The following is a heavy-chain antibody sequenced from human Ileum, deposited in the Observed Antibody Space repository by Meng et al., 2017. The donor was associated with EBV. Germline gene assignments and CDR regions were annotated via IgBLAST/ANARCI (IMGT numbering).Heavy chain of an antibody. CDR3: ARYGRCNGNSFYCFDP. J-gene: IGHJ5*02. Sequence: VRQEQWGQGRLTPSETLSLTCAVYGGSFNDYYWTWLRQPPGKGLEWIGEIDQSGYTKFNPSLSSRATISRDTSNNQFSLRLNSVTAADTALYYCARYGRCNGNSFYCFDPWGQGTLVTVSS. CDR1: GGSFNDYY. CDR2: IDQSGYT. V-gene: IGHV4-34*01. D-gene: IGHD4-23*01.